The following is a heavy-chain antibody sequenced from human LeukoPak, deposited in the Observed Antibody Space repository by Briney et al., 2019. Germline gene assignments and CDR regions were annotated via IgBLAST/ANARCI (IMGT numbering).Heavy chain of an antibody. CDR1: GYTFTSCD. Sequence: ASVKVSYKASGYTFTSCDINWVRQATGQGLEWMGWMNPNSGNTGYAQKFQGRVTMTRDTSISTAYMELSSLRSEDTAFYYCARMYYGSASFQINWFDPWGQGTLATVSS. CDR3: ARMYYGSASFQINWFDP. CDR2: MNPNSGNT. D-gene: IGHD3-10*01. V-gene: IGHV1-8*01. J-gene: IGHJ5*02.